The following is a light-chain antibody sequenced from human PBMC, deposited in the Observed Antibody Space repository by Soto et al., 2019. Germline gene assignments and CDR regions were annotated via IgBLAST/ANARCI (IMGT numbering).Light chain of an antibody. CDR1: SSDVGSYNL. J-gene: IGLJ3*02. V-gene: IGLV2-23*01. CDR2: EGS. CDR3: CSLGV. Sequence: QSVLTQPASVSGSPGQSITISCTGTSSDVGSYNLVSWYQQHPGKAPKLMIYEGSKRPSGVSNRFSGSKSGNTASLTISGLQAEDEADYYCCSLGVFGGGTKRTVL.